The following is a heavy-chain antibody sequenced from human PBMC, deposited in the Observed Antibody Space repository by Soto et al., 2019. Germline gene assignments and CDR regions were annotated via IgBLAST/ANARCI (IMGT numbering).Heavy chain of an antibody. J-gene: IGHJ4*02. V-gene: IGHV3-30*18. CDR1: GFPFSRYG. CDR3: AKETIQVGGPNYFDY. D-gene: IGHD1-1*01. CDR2: ISWDGLAQ. Sequence: VQLVESGGGVVQPGRSLRLLCEASGFPFSRYGMHWVRQAPGMGLEWVAVISWDGLAQYYGESVRGRFTISRDNSQSTLSLQMNSLRTEDTAIYYCAKETIQVGGPNYFDYWGQGVLVTVSS.